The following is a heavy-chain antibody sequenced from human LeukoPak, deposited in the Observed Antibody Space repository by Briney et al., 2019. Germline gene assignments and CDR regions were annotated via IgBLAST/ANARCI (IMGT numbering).Heavy chain of an antibody. CDR2: IYHSGST. D-gene: IGHD2-8*01. V-gene: IGHV4-4*02. Sequence: PSETLSLTCGVSGGSISSNWWSWVRQPPGKGLEWIGEIYHSGSTNYNPSLKSRVTISMDKSKNQFSLNLSSVTAADTAGYYCAKEGNGRGAKTDNRDVWGKGTTVTVSS. CDR3: AKEGNGRGAKTDNRDV. J-gene: IGHJ6*03. CDR1: GGSISSNW.